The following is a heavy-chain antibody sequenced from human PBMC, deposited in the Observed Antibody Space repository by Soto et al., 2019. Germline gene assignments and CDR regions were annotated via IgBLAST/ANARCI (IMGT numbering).Heavy chain of an antibody. CDR2: IRDRVHSYST. V-gene: IGHV3-72*01. Sequence: EVQLVESGGGLVQPGGSLRLSCAVSGLTFSDHYMGWVRQAPGKGMDWVGRIRDRVHSYSTEYAASVKGRFTISRDDSRNSLYLQMNSLKMEDTAVFYCVSLWSVTGSRDYWGRGTLVTVSS. CDR1: GLTFSDHY. D-gene: IGHD1-20*01. J-gene: IGHJ4*02. CDR3: VSLWSVTGSRDY.